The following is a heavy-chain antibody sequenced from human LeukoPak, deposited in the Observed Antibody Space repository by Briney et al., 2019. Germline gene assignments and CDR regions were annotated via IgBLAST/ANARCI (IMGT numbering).Heavy chain of an antibody. CDR3: ARGTDDYGDSHFDY. Sequence: GGSLRLSCAASGFTFSSYWTSWVRQAPGKGVEWVANIKQDGREKYYVDSVKGRFTITRDNAKNSLYLQMNSLRAEDTAVYYCARGTDDYGDSHFDYWGQGTLVTVSS. V-gene: IGHV3-7*01. CDR1: GFTFSSYW. CDR2: IKQDGREK. D-gene: IGHD4-17*01. J-gene: IGHJ4*02.